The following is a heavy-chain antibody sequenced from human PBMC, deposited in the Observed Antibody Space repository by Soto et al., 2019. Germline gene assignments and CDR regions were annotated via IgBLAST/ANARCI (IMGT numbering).Heavy chain of an antibody. CDR3: ARESRFLEWLSLNWFDP. Sequence: GVSLRLSWTASGFTFSDYDMSWIRQAPGKGLEWVSYISSSSSTIFYSDSVKGRFTISRDNAKNSLYLQMNSLRDEDTAVYYCARESRFLEWLSLNWFDPWGQGTLVTVSS. CDR2: ISSSSSTI. CDR1: GFTFSDYD. D-gene: IGHD3-3*01. V-gene: IGHV3-11*04. J-gene: IGHJ5*02.